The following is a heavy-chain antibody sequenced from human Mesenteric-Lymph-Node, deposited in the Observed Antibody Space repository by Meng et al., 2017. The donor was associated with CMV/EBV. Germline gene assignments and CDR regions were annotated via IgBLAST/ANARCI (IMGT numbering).Heavy chain of an antibody. CDR1: GGSISSIYW. CDR3: ARLSYTSSWQFDF. CDR2: VYHSGGT. J-gene: IGHJ4*02. V-gene: IGHV4-4*02. Sequence: VSGGSISSIYWWSWVRKPPGKGLEWIGEVYHSGGTAYNPSLRSRVTISVDKSKNHFSLKLSSVTSADTAVYYCARLSYTSSWQFDFWGQGTLVTVSS. D-gene: IGHD6-13*01.